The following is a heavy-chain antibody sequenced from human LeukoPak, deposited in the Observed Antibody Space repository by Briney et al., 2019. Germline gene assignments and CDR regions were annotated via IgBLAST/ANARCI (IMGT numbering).Heavy chain of an antibody. CDR3: AKDTAQGYTYGTIEQDY. J-gene: IGHJ4*02. D-gene: IGHD5-18*01. V-gene: IGHV3-23*01. CDR1: GITFSSYA. CDR2: VSESGGST. Sequence: GGSLRLSCAASGITFSSYAVSWVRQAPGKGLEWVSVVSESGGSTHYADSVKGRFTISRDNSKNTLYLEMNRLRAEDTAVYYCAKDTAQGYTYGTIEQDYWGQGTLVTVSS.